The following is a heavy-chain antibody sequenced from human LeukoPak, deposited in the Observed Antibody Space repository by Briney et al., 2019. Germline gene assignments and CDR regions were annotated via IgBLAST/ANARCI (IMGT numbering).Heavy chain of an antibody. CDR1: GFIISTYW. J-gene: IGHJ5*02. D-gene: IGHD2-8*01. CDR3: ARARLMNWFDP. CDR2: INSDGSST. V-gene: IGHV3-74*01. Sequence: GGSLRLSCAASGFIISTYWMHWVRQAPGKGLVWVSRINSDGSSTNYADSVKGRFIISRDNAKNTLYLQMNSLRADDTAVYYCARARLMNWFDPWGLGTLVIVSS.